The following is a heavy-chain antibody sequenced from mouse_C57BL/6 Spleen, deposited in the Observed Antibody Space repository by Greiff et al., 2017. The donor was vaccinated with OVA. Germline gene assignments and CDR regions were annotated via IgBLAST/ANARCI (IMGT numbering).Heavy chain of an antibody. CDR3: ARYYYSGNDCYVTV. J-gene: IGHJ1*03. CDR2: LSSGSSTI. V-gene: IGHV5-17*01. Sequence: EVTLVESGGGLVKPGCSLKLSCAASGFTFSDYGLHWVRQAPEKGLEWVAYLSSGSSTIYYADNVKGRFTFSGDNAQSTLFVQMTSLRSEDTAMYYCARYYYSGNDCYVTVWGTGTTVTVA. D-gene: IGHD1-1*01. CDR1: GFTFSDYG.